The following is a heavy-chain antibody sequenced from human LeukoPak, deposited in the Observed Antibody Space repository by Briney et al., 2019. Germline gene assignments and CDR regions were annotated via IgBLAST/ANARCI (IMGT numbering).Heavy chain of an antibody. D-gene: IGHD2-2*01. Sequence: ASVKVSCKASGYTFTGYYMHWVRQAPGQGLEWMGRINPNSGGTNYAQKFQGRVTMTRDTSISTAYMELSRLRSDDTAVYYCARATEYQLRYYYYYMDVWGKGTTVTVSS. J-gene: IGHJ6*03. V-gene: IGHV1-2*06. CDR3: ARATEYQLRYYYYYMDV. CDR1: GYTFTGYY. CDR2: INPNSGGT.